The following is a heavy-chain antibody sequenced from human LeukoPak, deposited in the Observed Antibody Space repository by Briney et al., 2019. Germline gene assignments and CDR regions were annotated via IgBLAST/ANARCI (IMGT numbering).Heavy chain of an antibody. CDR2: INSGGTT. Sequence: GGSLRLSCGASGFNLSSTYMKCVRQAPGKGLEWVSLINSGGTTYYPDSVKGRFTIARDNSKNTLFLQMNSLRAEDSGVYYCARGWKEADKDAFDFWGQGTMVTVSS. J-gene: IGHJ3*01. D-gene: IGHD1-1*01. CDR3: ARGWKEADKDAFDF. V-gene: IGHV3-66*01. CDR1: GFNLSSTY.